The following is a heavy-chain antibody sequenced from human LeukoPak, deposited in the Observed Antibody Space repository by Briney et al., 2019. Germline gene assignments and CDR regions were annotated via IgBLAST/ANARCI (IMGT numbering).Heavy chain of an antibody. CDR1: GYTLTSYG. CDR3: AREGLDIVVVTAIPETTWFDP. J-gene: IGHJ5*02. V-gene: IGHV1-18*01. CDR2: ISAYNGNT. Sequence: GASVKVSCKASGYTLTSYGISWVRQAPGQGLEWMGWISAYNGNTNYAQKLQGRVTMTTDTSTSTAYMELRSLRSDDTAVYYCAREGLDIVVVTAIPETTWFDPWGQGTLVTVSS. D-gene: IGHD2-21*02.